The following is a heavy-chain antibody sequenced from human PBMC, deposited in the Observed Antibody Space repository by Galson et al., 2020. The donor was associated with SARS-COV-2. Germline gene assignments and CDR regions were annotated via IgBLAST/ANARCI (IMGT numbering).Heavy chain of an antibody. D-gene: IGHD5-12*01. CDR3: ARGRGYSGYAQGSYYGMDV. Sequence: SETLSLTCTVSGGSISSYYWSWIRQPPGKGLEWIGYIYYSGSTNYNPSLKSRVTISVDTSKNQFSLKLSSVTAADTAVYYCARGRGYSGYAQGSYYGMDVWGQGTTVTVS. J-gene: IGHJ6*02. CDR1: GGSISSYY. V-gene: IGHV4-59*01. CDR2: IYYSGST.